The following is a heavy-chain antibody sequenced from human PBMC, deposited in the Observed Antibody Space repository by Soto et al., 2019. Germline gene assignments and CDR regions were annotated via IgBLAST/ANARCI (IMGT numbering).Heavy chain of an antibody. J-gene: IGHJ5*02. CDR3: ARGGQRSIAAAGIGWFDP. CDR1: GYTFTSYG. D-gene: IGHD6-13*01. V-gene: IGHV1-18*01. Sequence: GASVKVSCKASGYTFTSYGISWVRQAPGQGLEWMGWISAYNGNTNYAQKLQGRVTMTTDTSTSTAYMELRSLRSDDTAVYYCARGGQRSIAAAGIGWFDPWGQGTLVTVSS. CDR2: ISAYNGNT.